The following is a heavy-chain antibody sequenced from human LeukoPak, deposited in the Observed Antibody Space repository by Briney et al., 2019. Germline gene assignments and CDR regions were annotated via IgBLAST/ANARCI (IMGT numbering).Heavy chain of an antibody. D-gene: IGHD6-13*01. V-gene: IGHV3-23*01. CDR1: GFTFSSYA. CDR2: ITASGGST. Sequence: GGSLRLSRAASGFTFSSYAMSWVRQARGRGVEGVSTITASGGSTYYADSVKGRLTISRDNSKNTLYLQMNSLRAEDAALYYCAKRAAGPTYYFEYWGQGTLVTVSS. CDR3: AKRAAGPTYYFEY. J-gene: IGHJ4*02.